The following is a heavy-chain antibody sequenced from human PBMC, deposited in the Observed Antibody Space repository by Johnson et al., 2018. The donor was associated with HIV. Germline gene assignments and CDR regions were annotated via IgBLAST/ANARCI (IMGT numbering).Heavy chain of an antibody. Sequence: VQLVESGGGVVQPGRSLRLSCAASGFTFSNACMSWVRQAPGKGLEWVGRINWNGGSTGYADSVKGRFTISRDNATNSLYLQMNSLRAEDTALYYCARGVLLWFRELSSLNDAFDIWGQGTMVTVSS. V-gene: IGHV3-20*04. J-gene: IGHJ3*02. CDR3: ARGVLLWFRELSSLNDAFDI. D-gene: IGHD3-10*01. CDR1: GFTFSNAC. CDR2: INWNGGST.